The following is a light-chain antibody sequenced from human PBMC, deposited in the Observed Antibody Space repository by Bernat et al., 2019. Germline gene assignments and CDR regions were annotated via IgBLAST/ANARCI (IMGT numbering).Light chain of an antibody. CDR3: QQYDSYPLT. J-gene: IGKJ4*01. CDR2: AAS. CDR1: QAISIS. Sequence: DIQMTQSPSSLSASLGDTVTITCRASQAISISLAWFQQIPGKAPKSLIYAASNLRSGVPSRFTGSGSGTDFTLTISSLQPEDFGIYYCQQYDSYPLTFGGGTKVDVK. V-gene: IGKV1-16*01.